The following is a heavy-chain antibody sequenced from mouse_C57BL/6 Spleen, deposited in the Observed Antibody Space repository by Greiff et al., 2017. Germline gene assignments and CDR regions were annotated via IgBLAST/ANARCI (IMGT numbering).Heavy chain of an antibody. D-gene: IGHD1-1*02. V-gene: IGHV7-3*01. CDR3: ARYWWGFDY. Sequence: EVKLVESGGGLVQPGGSLSLSCAASGFTFTDYYMSWVRQPPGKALEWLGFIRNKANGYTTEYSASVKGRFTNSRDNSQSILYLQMNALRAEYSATYYCARYWWGFDYWGQGTTLTVSS. CDR2: IRNKANGYTT. J-gene: IGHJ2*01. CDR1: GFTFTDYY.